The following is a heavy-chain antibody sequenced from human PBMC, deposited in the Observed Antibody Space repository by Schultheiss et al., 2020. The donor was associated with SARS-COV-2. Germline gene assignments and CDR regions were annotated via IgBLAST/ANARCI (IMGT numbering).Heavy chain of an antibody. J-gene: IGHJ5*02. D-gene: IGHD6-13*01. CDR3: ARRPGGIAAARFDP. Sequence: GSLRLSCAASGFTFSSYAMSWVRQAPGKGLEWIGYIYYSGSTNYNPSLKSRVTISVDTSKNQFSLKLSSVTAADTAVYYCARRPGGIAAARFDPWGQGTLVTVSS. V-gene: IGHV4-59*08. CDR2: IYYSGST. CDR1: GFTFSSYA.